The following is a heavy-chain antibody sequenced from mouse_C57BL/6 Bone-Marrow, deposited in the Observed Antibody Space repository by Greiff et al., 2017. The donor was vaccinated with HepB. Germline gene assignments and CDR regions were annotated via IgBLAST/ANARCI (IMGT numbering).Heavy chain of an antibody. CDR3: AAWGAAYWYLDV. Sequence: EVQLLESGAELVRPGASVKLSCTASGFTITDYYMHWVKQRPEQGLEWIGRIDPEDGDTEYAPKFQGKATMTADTSSNTAYLQLSSLTSEDTAVYYCAAWGAAYWYLDVWGTGTTVTVSS. CDR2: IDPEDGDT. V-gene: IGHV14-1*01. CDR1: GFTITDYY. J-gene: IGHJ1*03.